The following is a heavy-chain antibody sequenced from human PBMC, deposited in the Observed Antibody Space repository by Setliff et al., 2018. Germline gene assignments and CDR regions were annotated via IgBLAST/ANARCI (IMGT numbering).Heavy chain of an antibody. Sequence: PGGSLRLSCTASGLSYINDWVSWVRQAPGKGLEWLASISPHGSEKYYADSVKGRFTISRDNAKNSLSLQMNNLRTEDTAVYYCFGAGTCSYWGQGTLVTVSS. CDR1: GLSYINDW. D-gene: IGHD3-10*01. V-gene: IGHV3-7*01. J-gene: IGHJ4*02. CDR2: ISPHGSEK. CDR3: FGAGTCSY.